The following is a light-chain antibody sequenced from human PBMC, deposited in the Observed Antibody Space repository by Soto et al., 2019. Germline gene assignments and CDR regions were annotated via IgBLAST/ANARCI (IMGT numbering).Light chain of an antibody. J-gene: IGKJ5*01. CDR2: GAS. Sequence: EIVRTQSPATLSLSPGDRATLSCRASQSVSSSYFAWYQQKPGQAPRLRIYGASSRATGIPDRLSGSGSGTDFTLTISRLEPEDFAVYYCQQYGSSITFGQGTRLEIK. CDR1: QSVSSSY. V-gene: IGKV3-20*01. CDR3: QQYGSSIT.